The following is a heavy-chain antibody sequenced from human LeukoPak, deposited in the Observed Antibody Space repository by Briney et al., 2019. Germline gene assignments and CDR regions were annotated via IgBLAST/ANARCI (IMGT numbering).Heavy chain of an antibody. J-gene: IGHJ6*04. Sequence: GGSLRLSCAASGFTFSSYWMHWVRQAPGKGLVWVSRINSDGSSTSYADSVKGRFTISRDNAKNTLYLQMNSLRAEDTAVYYCARELGYYGSGSYPTHFGMDVWGKGTTVTVSS. V-gene: IGHV3-74*01. CDR1: GFTFSSYW. CDR3: ARELGYYGSGSYPTHFGMDV. D-gene: IGHD3-10*01. CDR2: INSDGSST.